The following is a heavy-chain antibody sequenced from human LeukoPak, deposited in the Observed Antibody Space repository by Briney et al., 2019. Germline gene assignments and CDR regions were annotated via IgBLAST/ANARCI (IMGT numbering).Heavy chain of an antibody. D-gene: IGHD2-21*01. Sequence: PGRSLRLSCAASGFTFSSYAMHWVRQAPGKGLEWVAVISYDGSNKYYADSVKGRFTISRDSSKNTLYLQMNSLRAEDTAVYYCARGPDWDYYYGMDVWGQGTTVTVSS. J-gene: IGHJ6*02. CDR1: GFTFSSYA. V-gene: IGHV3-30-3*01. CDR3: ARGPDWDYYYGMDV. CDR2: ISYDGSNK.